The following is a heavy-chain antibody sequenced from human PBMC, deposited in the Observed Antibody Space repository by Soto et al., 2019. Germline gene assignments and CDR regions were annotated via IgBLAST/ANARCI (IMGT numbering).Heavy chain of an antibody. D-gene: IGHD3-10*01. CDR1: GASVSSSTYY. CDR3: FNGRYGSFDY. V-gene: IGHV4-39*02. J-gene: IGHJ4*02. Sequence: QLQLQESGPGLVKPWETLSLTCTVSGASVSSSTYYWGWVRQPPGKGLEWIGSVYRTGGTYYSPSLKMRVAISVDPSMKHLSLNLESVTAADTAVYFCFNGRYGSFDYWGQGTLVTVSS. CDR2: VYRTGGT.